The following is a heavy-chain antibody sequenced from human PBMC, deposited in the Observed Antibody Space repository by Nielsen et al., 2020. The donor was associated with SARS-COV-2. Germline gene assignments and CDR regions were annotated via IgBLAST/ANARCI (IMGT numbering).Heavy chain of an antibody. V-gene: IGHV3-23*01. D-gene: IGHD2-15*01. Sequence: GGSLRLSCAASGFTFSSYAMSWVRQAPGKGLEWVSAISGSGGSTYYADSVKGRFTISRDNSKNTLYLQMNSLRAEDTAVYYCAKGDPLGYCSGGSCYSLYYYGMDVWGQGTTVTVSS. CDR2: ISGSGGST. J-gene: IGHJ6*02. CDR3: AKGDPLGYCSGGSCYSLYYYGMDV. CDR1: GFTFSSYA.